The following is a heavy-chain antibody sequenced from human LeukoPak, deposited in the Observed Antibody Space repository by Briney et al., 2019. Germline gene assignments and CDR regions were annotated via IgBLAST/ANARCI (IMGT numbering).Heavy chain of an antibody. CDR3: ATEAIVVVTARDYWYFDL. V-gene: IGHV1-2*02. D-gene: IGHD2-21*02. Sequence: ASVKVSCKASGYTFTGYYMHWVRQAPGQGLEWMGWINPNSGGTNYAQKFQGRVTMTRDTSISTAYMELSRLRSEDTAVYYCATEAIVVVTARDYWYFDLWGRGTLVTVSS. CDR2: INPNSGGT. J-gene: IGHJ2*01. CDR1: GYTFTGYY.